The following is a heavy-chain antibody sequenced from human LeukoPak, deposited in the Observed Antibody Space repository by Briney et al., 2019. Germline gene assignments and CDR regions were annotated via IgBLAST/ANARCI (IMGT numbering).Heavy chain of an antibody. CDR3: AKENGSPYYFDY. V-gene: IGHV3-23*01. CDR2: INTGGGTT. Sequence: GGSLRLSCAGSGFTFNNYAVSWVRQAPGKGLEWVSGINTGGGTTYYADSVKGRFTISRDNSKNTLYLQMSSLRAEDTAIYYCAKENGSPYYFDYWGQGTLVTVAS. J-gene: IGHJ4*02. CDR1: GFTFNNYA. D-gene: IGHD2-8*01.